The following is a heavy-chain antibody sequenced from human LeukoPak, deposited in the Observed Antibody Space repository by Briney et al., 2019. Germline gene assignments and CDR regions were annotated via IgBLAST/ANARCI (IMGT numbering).Heavy chain of an antibody. CDR1: GFSFSTYW. D-gene: IGHD6-6*01. J-gene: IGHJ6*02. Sequence: GGSLRPSCAASGFSFSTYWMSWVRQAPGKGLEWVANIKQDGSEEVYVDSVRGRFTISRDNAKNSLFLQMNTLRAEDTAVYYCARDPYSSTWSYGMDVWGQGTMVTVSS. V-gene: IGHV3-7*05. CDR3: ARDPYSSTWSYGMDV. CDR2: IKQDGSEE.